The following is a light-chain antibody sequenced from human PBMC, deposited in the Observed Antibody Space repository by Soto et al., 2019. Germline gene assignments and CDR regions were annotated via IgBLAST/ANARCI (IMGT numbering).Light chain of an antibody. CDR1: QSVNSN. V-gene: IGKV3-15*01. Sequence: MVRTQSLAILSVSPGESATLSCRASQSVNSNYLAWYQQHPGQPPRLLIYGISTRATGIPARFSGSGSGTEFSLTISSLQSEDFAVYYCQQYSKWPITFGQGTRLEIK. CDR3: QQYSKWPIT. J-gene: IGKJ5*01. CDR2: GIS.